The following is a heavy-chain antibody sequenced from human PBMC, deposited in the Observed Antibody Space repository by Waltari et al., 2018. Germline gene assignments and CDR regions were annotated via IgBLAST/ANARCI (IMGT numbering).Heavy chain of an antibody. D-gene: IGHD3-10*01. CDR1: GFTFSSYG. Sequence: QVQLVESGGGVVQPGRSLRLSCAASGFTFSSYGMHWVRQAPGKGLEWVAVISYDGSNKYYADAVKGRFTISRDNSKNTLYLQMNSLRAEDTAVYYCAKDGSGTSNYYYGMDVWGQGTTVTVSS. V-gene: IGHV3-30*18. J-gene: IGHJ6*02. CDR3: AKDGSGTSNYYYGMDV. CDR2: ISYDGSNK.